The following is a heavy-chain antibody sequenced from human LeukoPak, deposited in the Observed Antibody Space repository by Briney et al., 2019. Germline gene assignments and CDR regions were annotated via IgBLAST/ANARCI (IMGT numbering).Heavy chain of an antibody. D-gene: IGHD3-10*01. CDR1: GFTFSDYW. CDR2: INHDGSEK. Sequence: GGSLRLSCAASGFTFSDYWMNWVRQASGKGLEWVANINHDGSEKYYVDSVKGRFTISRDNAKNSLYLQMNSLRVEDTAIYYCARETFPYGSGKEAGYWGQGTLVTVSS. J-gene: IGHJ4*02. V-gene: IGHV3-7*01. CDR3: ARETFPYGSGKEAGY.